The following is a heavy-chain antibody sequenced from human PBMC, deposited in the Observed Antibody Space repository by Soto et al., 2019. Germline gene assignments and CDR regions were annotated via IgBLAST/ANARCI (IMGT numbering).Heavy chain of an antibody. CDR1: GGSISSSSYY. J-gene: IGHJ2*01. V-gene: IGHV4-39*01. D-gene: IGHD4-17*01. CDR3: ARPYGDYSWYFDL. Sequence: QLQLQESGPGLVKPSETLSLTCTVSGGSISSSSYYWGWIRQPPGKGLEWIGSIYYSGSTYYNPSLKSRVTISVDTSKNQFSLKLSSVTAADTAVYYGARPYGDYSWYFDLWGRGTLVTVSS. CDR2: IYYSGST.